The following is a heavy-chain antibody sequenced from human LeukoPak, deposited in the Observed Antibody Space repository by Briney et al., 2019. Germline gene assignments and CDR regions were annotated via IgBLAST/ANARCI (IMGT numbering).Heavy chain of an antibody. CDR2: ISYDGSNK. CDR1: GFTFSSYG. CDR3: AKDFRSAAAAGIF. V-gene: IGHV3-30*18. J-gene: IGHJ4*02. Sequence: GGSLRLSCAASGFTFSSYGMHWVRQAPGKGLEWVAVISYDGSNKYYADSVKDRFTISRDNSKNTLYLQMNSLRAEDTAVYYCAKDFRSAAAAGIFWGQGTLVTVSS. D-gene: IGHD6-13*01.